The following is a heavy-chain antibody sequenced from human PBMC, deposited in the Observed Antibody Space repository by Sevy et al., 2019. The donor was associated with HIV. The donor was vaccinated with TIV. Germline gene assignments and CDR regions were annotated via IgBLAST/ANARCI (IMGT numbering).Heavy chain of an antibody. CDR1: GYTLTELS. J-gene: IGHJ4*02. Sequence: ASVKVSCKVSGYTLTELSMHWVRQAPGKGLEWMATFDPEDAETIYTQKLQGRVTMTEDTSRDTAYMELSNLRSEDTAVYYCATTKDYYESSGEPFDYWGQGTLVTVSS. CDR2: FDPEDAET. CDR3: ATTKDYYESSGEPFDY. D-gene: IGHD3-22*01. V-gene: IGHV1-24*01.